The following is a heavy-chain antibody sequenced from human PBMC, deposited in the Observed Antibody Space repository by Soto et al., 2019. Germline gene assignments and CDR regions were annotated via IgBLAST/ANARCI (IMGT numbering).Heavy chain of an antibody. J-gene: IGHJ4*02. D-gene: IGHD5-12*01. CDR1: GGTFSSYA. CDR3: ASGGYSGYDSTSFYYFDY. CDR2: IIPIFGTA. V-gene: IGHV1-69*01. Sequence: QVQLVQSEAEVKKPGSSVKVSCKASGGTFSSYAISWVRQAPGQGLEWMGGIIPIFGTANYAQKFQGRVTITADESTSTAYMELSSLRSEDTAVYYCASGGYSGYDSTSFYYFDYWGQGTLVTVSS.